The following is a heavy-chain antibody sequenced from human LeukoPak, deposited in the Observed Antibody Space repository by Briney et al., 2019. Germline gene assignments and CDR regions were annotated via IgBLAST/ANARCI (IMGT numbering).Heavy chain of an antibody. J-gene: IGHJ6*03. D-gene: IGHD4-23*01. Sequence: ASVKVSCEASGYTFTSYGISWVRQAPGQGLEWMGWISAYNGNTNYAQKLQGRVTMTTDTSTSTAYMELRSLRSDDTAVYYCARLSSFFTVVTPQTPYYMDVWGKGTTVTVSS. CDR2: ISAYNGNT. CDR1: GYTFTSYG. CDR3: ARLSSFFTVVTPQTPYYMDV. V-gene: IGHV1-18*01.